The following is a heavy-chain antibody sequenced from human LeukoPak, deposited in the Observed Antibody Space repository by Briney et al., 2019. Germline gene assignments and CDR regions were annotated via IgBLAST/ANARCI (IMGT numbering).Heavy chain of an antibody. CDR2: IYYSGST. CDR3: ARVGLLWFGEPLDGMDV. J-gene: IGHJ6*04. Sequence: SQTLSLTCTVSGGSISSGDYYWSWIRQPPGKGLEWIGYIYYSGSTYYNPSLMSRVTISVDTSKNQFSLKLSSVTAADTAVYYCARVGLLWFGEPLDGMDVWGKGTTVTVSS. D-gene: IGHD3-10*01. V-gene: IGHV4-30-4*01. CDR1: GGSISSGDYY.